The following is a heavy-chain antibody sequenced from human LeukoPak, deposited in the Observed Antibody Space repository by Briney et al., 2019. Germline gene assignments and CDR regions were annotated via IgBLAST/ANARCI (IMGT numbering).Heavy chain of an antibody. D-gene: IGHD3-10*01. J-gene: IGHJ4*02. CDR2: ISGGGT. CDR3: AKGNSASGNYRPFDY. CDR1: ESTFSSYT. Sequence: GGSLRLSCAASESTFSSYTMRWVGQAPEKGLEWVSAISGGGTSYADSVKGRFTISRDNSKNTLYLQMNSLRAEDTALYYCAKGNSASGNYRPFDYWGQGTLVIVSS. V-gene: IGHV3-23*01.